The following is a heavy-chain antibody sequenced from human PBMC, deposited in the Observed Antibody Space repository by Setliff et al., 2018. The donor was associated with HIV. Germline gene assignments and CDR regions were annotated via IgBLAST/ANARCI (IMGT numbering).Heavy chain of an antibody. CDR2: ISGYKGNT. J-gene: IGHJ5*02. CDR1: GYTFTNDA. V-gene: IGHV1-18*01. CDR3: ARGRISVEAAPLGWFDP. Sequence: ASVKVSCKASGYTFTNDAISWIRQAPGQGLEWLGGISGYKGNTNYAQKLQGRVTMTTETSTSTAYMELRSLRSDDTAVYYCARGRISVEAAPLGWFDPLGQGTLGTVSS. D-gene: IGHD6-25*01.